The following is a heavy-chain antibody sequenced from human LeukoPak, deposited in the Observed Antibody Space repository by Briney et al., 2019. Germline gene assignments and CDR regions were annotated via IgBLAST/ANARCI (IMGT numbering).Heavy chain of an antibody. D-gene: IGHD2-15*01. Sequence: SVKVSCKASGGTFSSDAISWVRQAPGQGLEWMGGIIPIFGTANYAQKFQGRVTITTDESTSTAYMELSSLRSEDTAVYYCARDLGSDCSGGSCYRSAFDPWGQGTLVTVSS. CDR2: IIPIFGTA. CDR3: ARDLGSDCSGGSCYRSAFDP. V-gene: IGHV1-69*05. J-gene: IGHJ5*02. CDR1: GGTFSSDA.